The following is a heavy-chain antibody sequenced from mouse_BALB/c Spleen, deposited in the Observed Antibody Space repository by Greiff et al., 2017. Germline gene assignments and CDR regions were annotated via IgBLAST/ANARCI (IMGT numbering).Heavy chain of an antibody. J-gene: IGHJ4*01. D-gene: IGHD6-1*01. V-gene: IGHV2-9*02. CDR2: IWAGGST. Sequence: QVQLKESGPGLVAPSQSLSITCTVSGFSLTSYGVHWVRQPPGKGLEWLGVIWAGGSTNYNSALMSRLSISKDNSKSQVFLKMNSLQTDDTAMYYCARKDILSMDYWGQGTSVTVSS. CDR1: GFSLTSYG. CDR3: ARKDILSMDY.